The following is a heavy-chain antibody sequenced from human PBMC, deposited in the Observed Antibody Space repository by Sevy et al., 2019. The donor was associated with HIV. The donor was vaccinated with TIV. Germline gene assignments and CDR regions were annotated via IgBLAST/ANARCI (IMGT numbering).Heavy chain of an antibody. V-gene: IGHV4-4*07. J-gene: IGHJ4*02. CDR3: ARGPQSCNSVSCYSALS. CDR1: GGSISDYY. Sequence: SETLSLTCTVSGGSISDYYWTWIRQPAGKGLEWLGRIYISGSTEYNPSLKNRVSMSVATSKNTFSLKLTSMTAADTAVYYCARGPQSCNSVSCYSALSWGQGILVTVSS. D-gene: IGHD2-15*01. CDR2: IYISGST.